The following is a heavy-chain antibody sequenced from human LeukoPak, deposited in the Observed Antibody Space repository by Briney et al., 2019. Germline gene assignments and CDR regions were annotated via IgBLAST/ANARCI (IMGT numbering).Heavy chain of an antibody. Sequence: APVTVSCKASGYTFTSYYMHWVRQAPGQGLEWMGIINPSGGSTSYAQKFQGRVTMTRDTSTSTVYMELSSLRSEDTAVYYCARARGGEPDYWGQGTLVTVSS. J-gene: IGHJ4*02. V-gene: IGHV1-46*01. CDR3: ARARGGEPDY. CDR2: INPSGGST. CDR1: GYTFTSYY. D-gene: IGHD1-14*01.